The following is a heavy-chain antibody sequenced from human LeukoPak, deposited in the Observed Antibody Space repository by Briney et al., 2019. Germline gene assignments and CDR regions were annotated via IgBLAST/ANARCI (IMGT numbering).Heavy chain of an antibody. CDR1: GFTFSSSG. D-gene: IGHD3-10*01. CDR3: AKDRGSGGWPNYYYYGMDV. V-gene: IGHV3-30*02. CDR2: IRYDGSYK. J-gene: IGHJ6*02. Sequence: GGSLRLSCAASGFTFSSSGMHWVREAPGKGLEWVAFIRYDGSYKYYADPVRGRLTISRDNSKNTLYLQMNSLRAEDTAVYYCAKDRGSGGWPNYYYYGMDVWGQGTTVTVS.